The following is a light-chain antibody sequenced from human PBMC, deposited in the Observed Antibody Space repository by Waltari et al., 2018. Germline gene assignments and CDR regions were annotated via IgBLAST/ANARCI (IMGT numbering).Light chain of an antibody. CDR3: QQYGSSPLT. CDR2: DAA. J-gene: IGKJ4*01. CDR1: QSVSSNY. Sequence: EIVLTQSPGTLSLSPGERATLPCRATQSVSSNYLAWYQQKPGQAPRLLIYDAANRATGIPDRFSGRGSGTDFTLTISRLEPEDFAVYYCQQYGSSPLTFGGGTKVEIK. V-gene: IGKV3-20*01.